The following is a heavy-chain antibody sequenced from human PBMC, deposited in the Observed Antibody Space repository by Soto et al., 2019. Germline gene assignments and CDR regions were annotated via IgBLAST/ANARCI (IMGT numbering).Heavy chain of an antibody. CDR1: GYTFTSYG. D-gene: IGHD3-3*01. CDR2: ISGYNGKT. CDR3: ARVKPNQDYDFWSGYRIENFDY. Sequence: ASVKVSCKASGYTFTSYGISWVRQAPGQGLEWMGWISGYNGKTNYAQKVQDRVTMTTDTSTSTAYMELRSLRSDDTAVYYCARVKPNQDYDFWSGYRIENFDYWGQGTLVTVSS. J-gene: IGHJ4*02. V-gene: IGHV1-18*01.